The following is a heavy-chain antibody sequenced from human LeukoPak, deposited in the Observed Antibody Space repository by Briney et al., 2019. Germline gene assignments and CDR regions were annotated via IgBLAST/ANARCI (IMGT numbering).Heavy chain of an antibody. J-gene: IGHJ6*02. D-gene: IGHD3-3*01. Sequence: GGSLRLSCAASGFTFSSYGMHWVRQAPGKGLEWVAVIWYDGSNKYYADSVKGRFTISRDNSKNTLYLQMNSLRAEDTAVHYCARDSAIFGVIIPDYYYGMDVWGQGTTVTVSS. CDR1: GFTFSSYG. CDR3: ARDSAIFGVIIPDYYYGMDV. CDR2: IWYDGSNK. V-gene: IGHV3-33*01.